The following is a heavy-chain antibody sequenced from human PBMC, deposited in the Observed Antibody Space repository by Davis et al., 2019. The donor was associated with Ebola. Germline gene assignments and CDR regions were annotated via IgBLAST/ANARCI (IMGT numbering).Heavy chain of an antibody. D-gene: IGHD3-3*01. CDR2: IKQDGSEK. V-gene: IGHV3-7*01. CDR1: GFTFSSYA. J-gene: IGHJ4*02. Sequence: GESLKISCAASGFTFSSYAMSWVRQAPGKGLEWVANIKQDGSEKYYVDSVKGRFTISRDNAKNSLYLQMNSLRAEDTAVYYCARDEPTGFWSGYYGYWGQGTLVTVSS. CDR3: ARDEPTGFWSGYYGY.